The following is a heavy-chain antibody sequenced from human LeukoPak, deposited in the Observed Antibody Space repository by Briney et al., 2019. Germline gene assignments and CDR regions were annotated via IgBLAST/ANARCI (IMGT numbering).Heavy chain of an antibody. CDR2: ISSSGSTI. J-gene: IGHJ4*02. CDR3: AGAVRELLYFDY. CDR1: GFTFSDYY. D-gene: IGHD1-26*01. V-gene: IGHV3-11*01. Sequence: GGSLRLSCAASGFTFSDYYMSWIRQAPGKGLEWVSYISSSGSTIYYADSVKGRFTISRDNAKNSLYLQMNSLRAEDTAVYYCAGAVRELLYFDYWGQGTLVTVSS.